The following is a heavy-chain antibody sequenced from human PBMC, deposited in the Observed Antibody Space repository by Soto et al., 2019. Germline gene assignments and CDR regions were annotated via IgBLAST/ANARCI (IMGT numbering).Heavy chain of an antibody. V-gene: IGHV1-2*02. Sequence: ASVKVSCKASGYTFTGHYMHWVRQAPGQGLGWMGWVNPNGGGTILAQKFQGRVTLTRDTSISTAYMELTTLKSDDTAVYYCARGGAAWTYYYYGMDVWGQGTTVTVSS. CDR3: ARGGAAWTYYYYGMDV. CDR2: VNPNGGGT. CDR1: GYTFTGHY. D-gene: IGHD6-25*01. J-gene: IGHJ6*02.